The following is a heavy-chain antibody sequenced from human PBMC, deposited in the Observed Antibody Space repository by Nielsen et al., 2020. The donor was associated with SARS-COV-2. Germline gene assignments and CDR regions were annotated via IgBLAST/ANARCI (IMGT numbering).Heavy chain of an antibody. V-gene: IGHV3-74*01. D-gene: IGHD5-18*01. J-gene: IGHJ4*02. CDR1: GFTFSSYW. CDR3: AKDRIKAMDY. Sequence: GESLKISCAASGFTFSSYWMHWVRQAPGKGLVWVSRINSDGSSTSYADSVKGRFTISRDNSKNTLYLQMNSLRAEDTAVYYCAKDRIKAMDYWGQGTLVTVSS. CDR2: INSDGSST.